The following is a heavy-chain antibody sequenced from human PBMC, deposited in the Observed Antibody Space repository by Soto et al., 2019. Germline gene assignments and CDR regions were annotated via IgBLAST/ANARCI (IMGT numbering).Heavy chain of an antibody. CDR3: AREGFSSGRAGGFDI. V-gene: IGHV3-23*01. J-gene: IGHJ3*02. D-gene: IGHD6-19*01. CDR1: GFTFSSFP. CDR2: ISDNGGAT. Sequence: GGSLRLSYAASGFTFSSFPMSWVRQAPGKGLEWVSTISDNGGATYYAESVKGRFTISRDNFKNTLSLQVNSLRDEDTAVYFCAREGFSSGRAGGFDIWGQGTMVTVSS.